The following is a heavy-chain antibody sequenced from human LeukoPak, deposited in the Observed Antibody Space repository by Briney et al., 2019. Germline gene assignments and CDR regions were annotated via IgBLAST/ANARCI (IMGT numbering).Heavy chain of an antibody. CDR1: GYSFTSYW. D-gene: IGHD3-22*01. Sequence: GESLKISCKGSGYSFTSYWIGWVRQMPGKGLEWMGIIYPGDSDTRYSPSFQGQVTISADKSISTAYLQWSSLKASDTAMYYCATQRGYYYDSSGYAYFDYWGQGTLVTVSS. CDR2: IYPGDSDT. V-gene: IGHV5-51*01. CDR3: ATQRGYYYDSSGYAYFDY. J-gene: IGHJ4*02.